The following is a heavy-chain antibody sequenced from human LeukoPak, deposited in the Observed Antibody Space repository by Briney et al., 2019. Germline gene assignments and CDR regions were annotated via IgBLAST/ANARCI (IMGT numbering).Heavy chain of an antibody. CDR1: GFTLSFAA. V-gene: IGHV3-73*01. CDR2: IISKANSYAT. CDR3: TRYAETYCSGGSCYPRPFDI. D-gene: IGHD2-15*01. Sequence: PVGPLRLSFAASGFTLSFAAMHCVRQASGKRLDLVCRIISKANSYATAYAASVKGRFTISRDDSKTTAYLQMISLKTEDTAVYYCTRYAETYCSGGSCYPRPFDIWGQGTMVTVSS. J-gene: IGHJ3*02.